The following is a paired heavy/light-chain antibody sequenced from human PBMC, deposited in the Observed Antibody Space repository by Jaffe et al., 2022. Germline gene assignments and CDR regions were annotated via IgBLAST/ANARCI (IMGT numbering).Heavy chain of an antibody. D-gene: IGHD2-15*01. CDR2: ISGSGGST. CDR3: AKDRGYCSGGSCRTKADAFDI. V-gene: IGHV3-23*01. J-gene: IGHJ3*02. CDR1: GFTFSSYA. Sequence: EVQLLESGGGLVQPGGSLRLSCAASGFTFSSYAMSWVRQAPGKGLEWVSAISGSGGSTYYADSVKGRFTISRDNSKNTLYLQMNSLRAEDTAVYYCAKDRGYCSGGSCRTKADAFDIWGQGTMVTVSS.
Light chain of an antibody. V-gene: IGKV1-NL1*01. CDR1: QGISNS. J-gene: IGKJ3*01. Sequence: DIQMTQSPSSLSASVGDRVTITCRASQGISNSLAWYQQKPGKAPKLLLYAASRLESGVPSRFSGSGSGTDYTLTISSLQPEDFATYYCQQYYSTLRTFGPGTKVDIK. CDR3: QQYYSTLRT. CDR2: AAS.